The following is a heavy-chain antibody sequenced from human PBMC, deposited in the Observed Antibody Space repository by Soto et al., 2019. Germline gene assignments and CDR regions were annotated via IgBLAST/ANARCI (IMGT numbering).Heavy chain of an antibody. J-gene: IGHJ4*02. CDR1: GGSISSGDYY. Sequence: QVQLQESGPGLVKPSQTLSLTCTVSGGSISSGDYYWSWIRQPPGKGLEWIGYIYYSGSTYYNPSLKSRVTISVDTSKTQFCLKRSSVTAADTAVYYGAISGGNCVYFAYWGKGTLVTVSS. D-gene: IGHD2-15*01. CDR2: IYYSGST. CDR3: AISGGNCVYFAY. V-gene: IGHV4-30-4*01.